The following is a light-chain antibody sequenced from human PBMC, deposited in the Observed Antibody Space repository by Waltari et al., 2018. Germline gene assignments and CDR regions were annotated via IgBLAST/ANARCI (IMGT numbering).Light chain of an antibody. V-gene: IGKV3-20*01. J-gene: IGKJ1*01. Sequence: EIVLTQSPGTLSLSPGERAPLACRASQSVGRSLAWYQQKPGRAPRLLIFGASSRATCIPDRFSGSGSGTDFSLTISRLEPEDFAVYYCQHYVRLPATFGQGTKVEIK. CDR3: QHYVRLPAT. CDR1: QSVGRS. CDR2: GAS.